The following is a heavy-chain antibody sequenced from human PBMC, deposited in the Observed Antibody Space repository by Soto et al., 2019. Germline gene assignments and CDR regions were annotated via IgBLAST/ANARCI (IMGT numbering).Heavy chain of an antibody. D-gene: IGHD3-22*01. J-gene: IGHJ5*02. CDR3: ARATMIGLLSS. CDR1: GFAVSSNF. CDR2: IYSGGST. Sequence: WGSLRLSCAASGFAVSSNFMSWVRQAPGKGLEWVSVIYSGGSTYYADSVKGRFTISRDNSENTLYLQMNSLRAEDTAIYYCARATMIGLLSSWGQGTLVTSPQ. V-gene: IGHV3-66*01.